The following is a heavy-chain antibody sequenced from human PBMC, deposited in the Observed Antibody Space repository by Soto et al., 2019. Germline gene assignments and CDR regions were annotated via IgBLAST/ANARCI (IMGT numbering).Heavy chain of an antibody. Sequence: GKGLECIGEINHRGSTNYNPSLKSRITISVDTSKTQFSLKLSSVTAADTAVYYCARGLWLSEQLEGHYGTAVCGYGITVA. V-gene: IGHV4-34*01. CDR3: ARGLWLSEQLEGHYGTAV. D-gene: IGHD6-13*01. J-gene: IGHJ6*02. CDR2: INHRGST.